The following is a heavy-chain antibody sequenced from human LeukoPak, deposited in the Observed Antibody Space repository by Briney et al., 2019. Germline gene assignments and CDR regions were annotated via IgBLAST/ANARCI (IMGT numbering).Heavy chain of an antibody. CDR2: INHSGST. CDR1: GGSFSGYY. Sequence: SETLSLTCAVYGGSFSGYYWSWIRQPPGKGLEWIGEINHSGSTNYNPSLKSRVTISVDTSKNQFSLKLTSVTAADTAVYYCARGYCSGDTCYSGPAEWGQGTLVTVSS. D-gene: IGHD2-15*01. CDR3: ARGYCSGDTCYSGPAE. V-gene: IGHV4-34*01. J-gene: IGHJ4*02.